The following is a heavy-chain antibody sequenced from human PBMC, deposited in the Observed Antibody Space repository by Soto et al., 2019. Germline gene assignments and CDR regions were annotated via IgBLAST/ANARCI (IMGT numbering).Heavy chain of an antibody. D-gene: IGHD1-1*01. CDR1: GYTFTGYY. V-gene: IGHV1-2*04. CDR3: ARRAETNGWNGFGADKYYFDF. Sequence: QVQLVQSGAEVKKPGASVKVSCKASGYTFTGYYMHWVRQAPGQGLEWMGWINPNSGGTNYAQKFQGWVTMTRDTSISTAYMELSRLRSDDTAVYYCARRAETNGWNGFGADKYYFDFWGQGTLVTVSS. J-gene: IGHJ4*02. CDR2: INPNSGGT.